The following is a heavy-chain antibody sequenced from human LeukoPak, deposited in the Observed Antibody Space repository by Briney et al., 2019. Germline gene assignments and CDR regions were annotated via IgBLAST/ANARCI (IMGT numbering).Heavy chain of an antibody. Sequence: VGSLRLSCAASGFTFSSYSMNWGRQAPGKGLEWVSSISSSSSYIYYADSVKGRFTISRDNAKNSLYLQMNSLRAEDTAVYYCARDRPWLTRAGYWGQGTLVTVSS. CDR2: ISSSSSYI. V-gene: IGHV3-21*01. CDR1: GFTFSSYS. D-gene: IGHD5-18*01. J-gene: IGHJ4*02. CDR3: ARDRPWLTRAGY.